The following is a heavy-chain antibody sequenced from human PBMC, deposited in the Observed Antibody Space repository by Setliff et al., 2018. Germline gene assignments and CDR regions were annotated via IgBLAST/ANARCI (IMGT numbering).Heavy chain of an antibody. Sequence: HPGGSLRLSCAASGFTFSSYGMHWVRQAPGKGLEWVAFIRYDGSNKYYADSVKGRFTISRDNSKNTLYLQMNSLRAEDKAVYYCAKDGDYNFWSGYFRAYYYYYYMDVWGKGTTVTVSS. D-gene: IGHD3-3*01. V-gene: IGHV3-30*02. CDR1: GFTFSSYG. J-gene: IGHJ6*03. CDR2: IRYDGSNK. CDR3: AKDGDYNFWSGYFRAYYYYYYMDV.